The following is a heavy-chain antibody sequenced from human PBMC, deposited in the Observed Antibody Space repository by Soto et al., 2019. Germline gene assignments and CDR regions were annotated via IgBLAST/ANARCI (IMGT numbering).Heavy chain of an antibody. CDR1: GFTFSSYG. D-gene: IGHD3-10*01. Sequence: PGGSLRLSCAASGFTFSSYGMHWVRQAPGKGLEWVAVISYDGSNKYYADSVKGRFTISRDNSKNTLYLQMNSLRAEDTAVYYCAKSTRQYGSGSTLDYWGQGNLVTGS. CDR3: AKSTRQYGSGSTLDY. V-gene: IGHV3-30*18. J-gene: IGHJ4*02. CDR2: ISYDGSNK.